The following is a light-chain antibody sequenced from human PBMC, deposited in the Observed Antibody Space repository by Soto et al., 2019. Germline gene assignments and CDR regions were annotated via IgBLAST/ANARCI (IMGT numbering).Light chain of an antibody. J-gene: IGKJ1*01. V-gene: IGKV3-15*01. CDR3: QQYNNSPRT. CDR1: QSVSGN. CDR2: GAS. Sequence: EIVMTQSPDTLSVSPGERATLSCRASQSVSGNLAWYQQKPGQAPRLLIYGASTRATGIPARFSGRGSGTEFTLTISSLQSEDFAVYYCQQYNNSPRTFGQGTKVEIK.